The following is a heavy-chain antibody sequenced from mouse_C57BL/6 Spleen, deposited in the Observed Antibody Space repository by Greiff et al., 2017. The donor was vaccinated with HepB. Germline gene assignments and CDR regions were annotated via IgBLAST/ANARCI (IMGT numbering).Heavy chain of an antibody. CDR2: ISDGGSYT. J-gene: IGHJ1*03. CDR1: GFTFSSYA. Sequence: EVQRVESGGGLVKPGGSLKLSCAASGFTFSSYAMSWVRQTPEKRLEWVATISDGGSYTYYPDNVKGRFTISRDNAKNNLYLQMSHLKSEDTAMYYCARDLGDWYFDVWGTGTTVTVSS. CDR3: ARDLGDWYFDV. D-gene: IGHD4-1*01. V-gene: IGHV5-4*01.